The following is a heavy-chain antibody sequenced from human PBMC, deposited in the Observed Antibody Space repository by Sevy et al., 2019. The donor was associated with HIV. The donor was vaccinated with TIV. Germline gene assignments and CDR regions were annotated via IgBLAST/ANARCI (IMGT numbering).Heavy chain of an antibody. CDR3: ARDGGRGYYDSSDTVPFDY. V-gene: IGHV4-30-4*01. CDR1: GGSISSGDYY. D-gene: IGHD3-22*01. J-gene: IGHJ4*02. Sequence: SETLSLTCTVSGGSISSGDYYWSWIRQPPGKGLEWIGYIYYSGSTYYNPSPKSRVTISVDTSKNQFSLKLSSLTAADTAVYYCARDGGRGYYDSSDTVPFDYWGQGTLVTVSS. CDR2: IYYSGST.